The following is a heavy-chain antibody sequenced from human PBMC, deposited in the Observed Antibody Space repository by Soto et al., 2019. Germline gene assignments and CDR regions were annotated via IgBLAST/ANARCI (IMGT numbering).Heavy chain of an antibody. CDR3: ARLRSFGVLNWFDP. Sequence: GESLKISCKGSGYTFTSYWIAWVRQMPGKGLEWMGIVYPDDSDARCSPSFQGQVIMSADKSISTAYMQWSSLKASDTAVYYCARLRSFGVLNWFDPWGQGTLVTVSS. V-gene: IGHV5-51*01. J-gene: IGHJ5*02. D-gene: IGHD3-3*01. CDR2: VYPDDSDA. CDR1: GYTFTSYW.